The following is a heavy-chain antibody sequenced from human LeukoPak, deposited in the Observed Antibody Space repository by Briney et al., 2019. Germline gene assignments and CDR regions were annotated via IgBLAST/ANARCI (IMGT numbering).Heavy chain of an antibody. V-gene: IGHV4-38-2*02. Sequence: PSETLSLTCTVSGYSISSGYYWGWIRQPPGKGLEWIGSIYHSGSTYYNPSLKSRVTISVDTSKNQFSLKLSSVTAADTAVYYCARAGTRTLLRSRGRGNAPYYDFWSGMTTEYNWFDPWGQGTLVTVSS. CDR3: ARAGTRTLLRSRGRGNAPYYDFWSGMTTEYNWFDP. CDR2: IYHSGST. CDR1: GYSISSGYY. D-gene: IGHD3-3*01. J-gene: IGHJ5*02.